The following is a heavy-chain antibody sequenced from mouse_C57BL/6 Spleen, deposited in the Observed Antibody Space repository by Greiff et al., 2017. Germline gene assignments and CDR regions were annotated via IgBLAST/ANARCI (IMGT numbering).Heavy chain of an antibody. J-gene: IGHJ1*03. CDR3: ARLEDLGYFDV. CDR1: GYTFTSYW. CDR2: IDPSDSYT. Sequence: VQLQQPGAELVRPGTSVKLSCKASGYTFTSYWMHWVKQRPGQGLEWIGVIDPSDSYTNYNQKFKGKATLTVDTSSSTAYMQLSSLTSEDSAVYYCARLEDLGYFDVWGTGTTVTVSS. V-gene: IGHV1-59*01.